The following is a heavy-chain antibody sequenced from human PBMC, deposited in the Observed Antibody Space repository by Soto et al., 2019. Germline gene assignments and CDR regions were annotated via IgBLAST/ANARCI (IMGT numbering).Heavy chain of an antibody. CDR3: ARWEQPLFDY. CDR2: ISSDGNHK. Sequence: QVQLVESGGGVVQPGRSLRLSCAASGFSVSAYTVHWVRQAPGKGLEWVAVISSDGNHKYYTDSVKGRFAIPRDTSTNTGCLQMSSRGPEDTAGYYCARWEQPLFDYWGQGTLVTVSS. CDR1: GFSVSAYT. V-gene: IGHV3-30*09. D-gene: IGHD1-1*01. J-gene: IGHJ4*02.